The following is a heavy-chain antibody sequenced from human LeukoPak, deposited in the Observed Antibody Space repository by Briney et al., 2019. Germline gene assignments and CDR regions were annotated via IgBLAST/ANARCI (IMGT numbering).Heavy chain of an antibody. V-gene: IGHV3-23*01. Sequence: GGSLRLSCAASGFSFSTYGMSWVRQAPGKGLKWVSVISGSGGSTSYADSVKGRFTISRDNSKNTLYLQMNSLRAEDTAVYYCAKDRGYTGSYFDYWGQGTLVTVSS. CDR2: ISGSGGST. CDR1: GFSFSTYG. CDR3: AKDRGYTGSYFDY. J-gene: IGHJ4*02. D-gene: IGHD1-26*01.